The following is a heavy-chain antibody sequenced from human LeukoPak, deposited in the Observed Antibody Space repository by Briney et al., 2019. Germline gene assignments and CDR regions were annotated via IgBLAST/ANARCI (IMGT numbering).Heavy chain of an antibody. Sequence: SETLSLTCTVSGGSISSGSFYWSWIRQPAGKGLEWIGRIYTSGSTNYNPSLKSRVTISVDTSKNQFSLKLSSVTAADTAVCYCARDGVIPAAKIYYYYYYTDVWGKGTTVTVSS. CDR2: IYTSGST. J-gene: IGHJ6*03. D-gene: IGHD2-2*01. V-gene: IGHV4-61*02. CDR3: ARDGVIPAAKIYYYYYYTDV. CDR1: GGSISSGSFY.